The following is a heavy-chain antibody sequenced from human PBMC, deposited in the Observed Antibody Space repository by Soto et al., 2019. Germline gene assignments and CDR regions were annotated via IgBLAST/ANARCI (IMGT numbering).Heavy chain of an antibody. CDR1: GDRVSSNSAA. CDR3: AREVAVAGPSRDAFDI. Sequence: SQTLSLTCAISGDRVSSNSAAWNCSIHSPSRFLEWLGRTYYRSKWYNDYAVSVKSRITINPDTSKNQFSLQLNSVTPEDTAVYYCAREVAVAGPSRDAFDIWGQGTMVTVSS. CDR2: TYYRSKWYN. J-gene: IGHJ3*02. V-gene: IGHV6-1*01. D-gene: IGHD6-19*01.